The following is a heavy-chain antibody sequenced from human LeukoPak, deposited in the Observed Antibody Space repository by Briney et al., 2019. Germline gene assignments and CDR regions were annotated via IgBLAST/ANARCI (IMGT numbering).Heavy chain of an antibody. CDR3: SRESGAFCPFGY. CDR2: ISLTGRT. V-gene: IGHV4-4*02. J-gene: IGHJ4*02. CDR1: GGSISTTNW. Sequence: PSGTLSLTCGASGGSISTTNWWSWLRHPPGQGLEWVGEISLTGRTNYNPSVNGRVTMSLDESSNQLSLDLTSVTAADTARCYCSRESGAFCPFGYWGQGTLVIVPS. D-gene: IGHD1-26*01.